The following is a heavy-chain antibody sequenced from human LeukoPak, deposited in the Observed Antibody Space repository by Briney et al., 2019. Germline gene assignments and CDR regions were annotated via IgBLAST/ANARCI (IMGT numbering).Heavy chain of an antibody. J-gene: IGHJ4*02. CDR2: IYSGGST. Sequence: GGSLRLSCVASGFTVSSNYMSWVRQAPGKGLEWVSVIYSGGSTYYADSVKGRFTISRDGSKNTLYLQMNSLRAEDTAVYFCAREDPFYFDFWGQGTLVTVSS. CDR3: AREDPFYFDF. V-gene: IGHV3-53*01. CDR1: GFTVSSNY.